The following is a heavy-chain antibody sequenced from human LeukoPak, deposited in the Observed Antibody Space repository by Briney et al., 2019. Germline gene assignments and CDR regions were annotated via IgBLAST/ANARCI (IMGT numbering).Heavy chain of an antibody. CDR1: GGSISSPNW. CDR2: IYHRGTS. Sequence: SETLSLTCAVSGGSISSPNWWSWVRQPPGKGLEWIGNIYHRGTSHYNPSLKSRVTISLDTSKNQFSLKLISVTAADTAVYYCARPDFDEMASHPYDLWGRGTLVTVSS. V-gene: IGHV4-4*02. D-gene: IGHD5-24*01. J-gene: IGHJ2*01. CDR3: ARPDFDEMASHPYDL.